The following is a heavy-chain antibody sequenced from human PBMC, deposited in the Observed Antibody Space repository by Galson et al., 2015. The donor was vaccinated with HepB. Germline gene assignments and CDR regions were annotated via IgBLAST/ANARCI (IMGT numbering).Heavy chain of an antibody. D-gene: IGHD3-22*01. J-gene: IGHJ4*02. CDR1: GFSLSGYG. CDR2: ISYDGSNK. CDR3: AKSPSSGYYRLLDL. V-gene: IGHV3-30*18. Sequence: SLRLSCAGSGFSLSGYGMHWVRQAPGKGLEWVAVISYDGSNKNYADSVRGRFTISRDNPNNTLYLQMSGLRDEDTAAYYCAKSPSSGYYRLLDLWGQGTLVTVSS.